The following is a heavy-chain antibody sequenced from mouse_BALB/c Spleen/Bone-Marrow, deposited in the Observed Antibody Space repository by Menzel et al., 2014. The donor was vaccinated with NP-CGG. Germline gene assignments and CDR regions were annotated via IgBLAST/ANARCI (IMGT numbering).Heavy chain of an antibody. CDR1: GFTFXNYG. J-gene: IGHJ3*01. Sequence: EVQLVESGGGLVKSGGSLKLSCAASGFTFXNYGMSWVRQTPEKRLEWVATISGGGSYTFYSDSVKGRFTISRDNAKXNLYLQLSSLRSEDTALYYCARHAYYDQTEVSFVYWGQGTLVTVSA. V-gene: IGHV5-9-2*01. CDR2: ISGGGSYT. CDR3: ARHAYYDQTEVSFVY. D-gene: IGHD2-4*01.